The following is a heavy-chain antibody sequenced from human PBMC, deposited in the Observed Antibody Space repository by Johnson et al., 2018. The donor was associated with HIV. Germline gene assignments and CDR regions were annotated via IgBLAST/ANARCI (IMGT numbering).Heavy chain of an antibody. CDR3: ARDQGYPEPAFDI. CDR2: ISSSGSTI. J-gene: IGHJ3*02. CDR1: GFTFADYY. V-gene: IGHV3-11*01. Sequence: VQLVESGGGVVQPGRSLRLSCAASGFTFADYYMTWMRQAPGKGLEWVSHISSSGSTIYYADSVKGRFTISRDNAKNSLYLQMNSRRAEDTAGYYWARDQGYPEPAFDIWGQGTMVTVSS. D-gene: IGHD1-14*01.